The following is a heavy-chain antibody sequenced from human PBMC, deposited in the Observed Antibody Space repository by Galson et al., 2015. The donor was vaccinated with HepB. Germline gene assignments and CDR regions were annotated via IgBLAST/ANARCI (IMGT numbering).Heavy chain of an antibody. CDR2: ISYDGSNK. J-gene: IGHJ4*02. D-gene: IGHD1-1*01. CDR3: AKGTTNIDY. CDR1: GFTFSSYA. Sequence: SLRLSCAASGFTFSSYAMHWVRQAPGKGLEWVAVISYDGSNKYYADSVKGRFTISRDNSKNMLYLQMNNLRAEDTAVYYCAKGTTNIDYWGQGTLVTVSS. V-gene: IGHV3-30-3*01.